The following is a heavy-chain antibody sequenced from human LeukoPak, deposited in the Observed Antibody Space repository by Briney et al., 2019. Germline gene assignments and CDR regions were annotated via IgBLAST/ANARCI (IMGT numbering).Heavy chain of an antibody. Sequence: SETLSLTCAVYGGSFSGYYWSWIRQPPGKGLEWIGEINHSGSTNYNPSLKSRVTISVDTSKNQFSLKLSSVTAADTAVYYCARHRSYDFWSGYYGPDAFDIWGQGTMVTVSS. D-gene: IGHD3-3*01. CDR3: ARHRSYDFWSGYYGPDAFDI. CDR2: INHSGST. V-gene: IGHV4-34*01. J-gene: IGHJ3*02. CDR1: GGSFSGYY.